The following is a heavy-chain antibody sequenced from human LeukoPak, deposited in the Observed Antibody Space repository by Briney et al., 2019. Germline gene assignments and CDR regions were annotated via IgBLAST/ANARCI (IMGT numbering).Heavy chain of an antibody. J-gene: IGHJ6*02. CDR3: ARSRSVSNYKGMDV. Sequence: QAGGSLRLSCAASGFTFSNFGMYWVRQAPGKGLDWVAFIWHDASNKNYADSVKGRFTISRDNSKNTLYLQMNSLRAEDTAVYYCARSRSVSNYKGMDVWGQGTTVTVSS. CDR1: GFTFSNFG. V-gene: IGHV3-30*02. CDR2: IWHDASNK. D-gene: IGHD5/OR15-5a*01.